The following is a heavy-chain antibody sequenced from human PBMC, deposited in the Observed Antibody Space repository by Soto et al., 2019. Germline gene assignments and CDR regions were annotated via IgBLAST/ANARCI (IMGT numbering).Heavy chain of an antibody. D-gene: IGHD1-26*01. CDR2: INPSGGST. CDR3: ARDAGATRAWYYFAY. J-gene: IGHJ4*02. V-gene: IGHV1-46*01. CDR1: GGTFSTYT. Sequence: ASVKVSCKASGGTFSTYTITWVRQAPGQGLEWMGIINPSGGSTSYAQKFQGRVTMTRDTSTSTVYMELSSLRSEDTAVYYCARDAGATRAWYYFAYWGQGTLVTVSS.